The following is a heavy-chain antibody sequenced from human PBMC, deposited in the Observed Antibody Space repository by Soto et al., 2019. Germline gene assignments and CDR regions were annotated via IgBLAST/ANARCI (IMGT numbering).Heavy chain of an antibody. Sequence: ASVKVSCKASGYTFTGYGIHWVRQAPGQRLEWMGWINAANGDTKYSPKFQGRVTITRDTSASTAYMELSSLRSEDTAVYYCVRRHVSATGIDWFDPWGQGTLVTVSS. V-gene: IGHV1-3*01. J-gene: IGHJ5*02. CDR3: VRRHVSATGIDWFDP. CDR1: GYTFTGYG. D-gene: IGHD6-13*01. CDR2: INAANGDT.